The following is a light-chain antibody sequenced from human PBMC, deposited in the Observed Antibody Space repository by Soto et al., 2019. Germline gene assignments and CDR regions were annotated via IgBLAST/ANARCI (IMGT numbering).Light chain of an antibody. CDR2: GAS. Sequence: EIVLTQSPATLSLSPGERATFSCRASQSVSSDLVWYQQKPGQAPRLLIYGASTRATGIPVRFSGSGSGTEFTLTITSLQFEDFAVYYCQEYNDWRPITFGGGTKVDIK. CDR1: QSVSSD. CDR3: QEYNDWRPIT. J-gene: IGKJ4*01. V-gene: IGKV3-15*01.